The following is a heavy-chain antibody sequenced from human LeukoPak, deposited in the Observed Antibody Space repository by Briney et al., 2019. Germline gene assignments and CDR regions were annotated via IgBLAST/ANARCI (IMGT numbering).Heavy chain of an antibody. CDR2: ISGSGGST. Sequence: PGGSLRLSCAASGFTFSSYAMSWVRQAPGKGLEWVSAISGSGGSTYYADSVKGRFTISRDNSKNTLYLQMNSLRAEDTAVYYCAKERSGSGLTGTTETYYFDYWGQGTLVAVSS. CDR3: AKERSGSGLTGTTETYYFDY. J-gene: IGHJ4*02. D-gene: IGHD1-7*01. CDR1: GFTFSSYA. V-gene: IGHV3-23*01.